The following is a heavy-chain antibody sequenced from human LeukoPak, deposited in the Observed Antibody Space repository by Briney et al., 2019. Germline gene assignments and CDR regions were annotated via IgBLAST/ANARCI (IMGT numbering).Heavy chain of an antibody. J-gene: IGHJ4*02. CDR2: INSDGSST. D-gene: IGHD6-19*01. CDR3: ARFHQYTSGDY. V-gene: IGHV3-74*01. Sequence: GGSLRFSCAASGFTFSSCWMHWVRQDPGKGLVWVARINSDGSSTSYADSVKGRFTISRDNAKNSLYLQLNSLRAEDTAVYYCARFHQYTSGDYWGQGTLVTVSS. CDR1: GFTFSSCW.